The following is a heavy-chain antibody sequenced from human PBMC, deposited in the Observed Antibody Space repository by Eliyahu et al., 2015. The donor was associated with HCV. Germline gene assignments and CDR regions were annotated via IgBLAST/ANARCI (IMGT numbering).Heavy chain of an antibody. Sequence: EVQLLESGGGLVQSGGSLRLSCAASGFTFSSYAMSWVRQAPGKGLEWVSAVSGSGGSTYYADSVKGRFTISRDNSKNTLYLQMNSLRAEDTAVYYCARDTNSGGFDYWGQGTLVTVSS. CDR1: GFTFSSYA. V-gene: IGHV3-23*01. J-gene: IGHJ4*02. CDR2: VSGSGGST. CDR3: ARDTNSGGFDY. D-gene: IGHD2-15*01.